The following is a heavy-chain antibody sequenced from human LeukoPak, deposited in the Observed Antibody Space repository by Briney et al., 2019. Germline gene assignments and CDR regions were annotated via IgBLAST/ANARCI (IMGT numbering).Heavy chain of an antibody. J-gene: IGHJ4*02. CDR1: GFTVSNNY. Sequence: GGSLRLSCAASGFTVSNNYMSWVRQAPGKGLEWVSAISGSGDSTHYADSVKGRFTISSDISKNTLYLQMNTLRAEDTAVYFCARDHSPVLATHFDYWGQGTLVTVSS. CDR2: ISGSGDST. D-gene: IGHD2-21*01. CDR3: ARDHSPVLATHFDY. V-gene: IGHV3-23*01.